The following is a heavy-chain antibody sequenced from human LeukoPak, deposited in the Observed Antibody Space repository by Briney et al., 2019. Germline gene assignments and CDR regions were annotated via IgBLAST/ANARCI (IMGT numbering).Heavy chain of an antibody. V-gene: IGHV3-23*01. J-gene: IGHJ5*02. D-gene: IGHD3-10*01. CDR1: GFTFSSYA. Sequence: GGSLRLSCAASGFTFSSYAMSWVRQAPGKGLEWVSAISGSGGSTYYADSVKGRFTISRDNSKDTLYLQMNSLRAEDTAVYYCAKSLWFESWFDPWGQGTLVTVSS. CDR3: AKSLWFESWFDP. CDR2: ISGSGGST.